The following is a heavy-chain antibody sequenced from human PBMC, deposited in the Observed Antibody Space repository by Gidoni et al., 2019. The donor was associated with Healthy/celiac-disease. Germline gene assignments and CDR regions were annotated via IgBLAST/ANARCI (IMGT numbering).Heavy chain of an antibody. J-gene: IGHJ6*02. Sequence: EVQLVESGGGLVQPGRSLRLSCAAPGFTFDDYAMHWVRQAPGKGLEWVSGISWNSGSIGYADSVKGRFTISRDNAKNSLYLQMNSLRAEDTALYYCAKAAGDYGYGMDVWGQGTTVTVSS. D-gene: IGHD4-17*01. CDR2: ISWNSGSI. V-gene: IGHV3-9*01. CDR3: AKAAGDYGYGMDV. CDR1: GFTFDDYA.